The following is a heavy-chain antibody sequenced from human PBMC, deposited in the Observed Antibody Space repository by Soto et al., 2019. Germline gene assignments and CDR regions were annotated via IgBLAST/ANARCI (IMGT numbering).Heavy chain of an antibody. CDR3: ARGPLYYDILTGYLWWFDP. V-gene: IGHV1-3*01. J-gene: IGHJ5*02. Sequence: ASVKVSCKASGYTFTSYAMHWVRQAPGQRLEWMGWINAGNGNTKYSQKFQGRVKITRDTSASTAYMELSSLRSEDTAVYYCARGPLYYDILTGYLWWFDPWGKGTLVTVSS. D-gene: IGHD3-9*01. CDR2: INAGNGNT. CDR1: GYTFTSYA.